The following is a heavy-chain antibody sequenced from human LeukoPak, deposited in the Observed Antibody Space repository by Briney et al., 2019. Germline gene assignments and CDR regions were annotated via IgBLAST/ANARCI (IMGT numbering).Heavy chain of an antibody. CDR2: IPGSGVI. J-gene: IGHJ4*02. D-gene: IGHD1-7*01. V-gene: IGHV4-4*07. CDR3: ARGAFGNFFTLYYFDY. Sequence: SETLSLTCTVSGGPINTYYLSLIRPSAGMGLEWIGRIPGSGVITYNPSLQIRVILSLDTSNNRCSLKLNPLTAADTAVYYCARGAFGNFFTLYYFDYWGQGTLVTVSS. CDR1: GGPINTYY.